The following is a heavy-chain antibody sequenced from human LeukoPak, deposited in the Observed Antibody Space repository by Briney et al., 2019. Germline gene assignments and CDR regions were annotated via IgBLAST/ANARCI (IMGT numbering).Heavy chain of an antibody. CDR2: IYYSGST. Sequence: PSETLSLTCTVSGGSISSSSYYWGWIRQPPGKGLEWIGSIYYSGSTYYNPSLKSRVTISVDTSKNQFSLKLSSVTAADTAVYYCARTPRDYILTGYSSSWYFDLWGRGTLVTVSS. J-gene: IGHJ2*01. D-gene: IGHD3-9*01. CDR1: GGSISSSSYY. V-gene: IGHV4-39*07. CDR3: ARTPRDYILTGYSSSWYFDL.